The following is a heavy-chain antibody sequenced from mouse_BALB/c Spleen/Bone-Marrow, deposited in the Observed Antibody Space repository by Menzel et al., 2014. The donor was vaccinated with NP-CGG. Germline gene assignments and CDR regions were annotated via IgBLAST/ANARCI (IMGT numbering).Heavy chain of an antibody. J-gene: IGHJ3*01. CDR2: IWAGGST. V-gene: IGHV2-9*02. CDR1: GFSLTSYG. CDR3: ARDRGPPY. Sequence: VKLVESGPGPVAPSQSLSITCTVSGFSLTSYGVHWVRQPPGKGLEWLGVIWAGGSTNYNSALMSRLSISKDNSKSQVFLKMNSLQTDDTAMYYCARDRGPPYWGQGTLVTVSA. D-gene: IGHD3-1*01.